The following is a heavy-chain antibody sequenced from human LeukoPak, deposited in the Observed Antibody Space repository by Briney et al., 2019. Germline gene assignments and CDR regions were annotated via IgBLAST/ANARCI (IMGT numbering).Heavy chain of an antibody. D-gene: IGHD1-26*01. J-gene: IGHJ6*02. CDR2: ISWNSGSI. CDR3: AKSLGATFYYYGMDV. V-gene: IGHV3-9*01. CDR1: GFTFSSYA. Sequence: PGGSLRLSCAASGFTFSSYAMSWVRQAPGKGLEWVSGISWNSGSIGYADSVKGRFTISRDNAKNSLYLQMNSLRAEDTALYYCAKSLGATFYYYGMDVWGQGTTVTVSS.